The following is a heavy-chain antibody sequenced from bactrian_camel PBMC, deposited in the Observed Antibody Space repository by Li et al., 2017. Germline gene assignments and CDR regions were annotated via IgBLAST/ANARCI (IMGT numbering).Heavy chain of an antibody. J-gene: IGHJ4*01. CDR2: LYTGAGST. Sequence: HVQLVESGGGSVRAGGSLTLSCVASGLIYYRRCVGWFRQAPGKEREAVATLYTGAGSTYYGDFAKGRFTTARHYTKITVYLQMNNLKPEDTAMYYCAAKAAACSGESWSAASTYSYWGQGTQVTVS. V-gene: IGHV3S54*01. D-gene: IGHD2*01. CDR1: GLIYYRRC. CDR3: AAKAAACSGESWSAASTYSY.